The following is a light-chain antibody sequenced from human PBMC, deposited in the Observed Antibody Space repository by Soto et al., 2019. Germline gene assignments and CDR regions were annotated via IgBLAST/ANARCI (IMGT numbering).Light chain of an antibody. V-gene: IGKV1-39*01. Sequence: DIQMTQSPSSLSASLGDRVTITCRSSQSISSYVNWYQQKPGKAPKLLIYAASSLQSGVPSRFSGSGSGTDFTLTISSLQPEDFATYYCQQSYSTPPWTFGQGTKVEIK. CDR1: QSISSY. CDR3: QQSYSTPPWT. J-gene: IGKJ1*01. CDR2: AAS.